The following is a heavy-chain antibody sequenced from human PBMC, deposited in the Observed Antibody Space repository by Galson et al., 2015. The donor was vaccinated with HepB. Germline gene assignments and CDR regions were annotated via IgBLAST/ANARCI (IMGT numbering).Heavy chain of an antibody. CDR2: INPSGGST. D-gene: IGHD1-26*01. Sequence: SVKVSCKASGYTFTRYHVHWVRQAPGQGLERVGKINPSGGSTTYAQKFQGRVTMTRDTSTNTVYMELSSLRSDDTAVYYCARGQVLYSGSYYDDAFDIWGQGTMVPVSS. CDR1: GYTFTRYH. V-gene: IGHV1-46*01. J-gene: IGHJ3*02. CDR3: ARGQVLYSGSYYDDAFDI.